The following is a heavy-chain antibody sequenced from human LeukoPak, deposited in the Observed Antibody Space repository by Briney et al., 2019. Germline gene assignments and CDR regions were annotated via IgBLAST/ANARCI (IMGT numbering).Heavy chain of an antibody. J-gene: IGHJ4*02. CDR2: IKQDGSEK. V-gene: IGHV3-7*01. CDR1: GFTFSSYW. Sequence: PGGSLRLSCAASGFTFSSYWMSWVRQAPGKGLEWVANIKQDGSEKYYVDSVKGRFTISRDNAKNSLYLQMNSLRAEDTAVYYCARAPRRSSGRTVIDYWGQGTLVTVSS. CDR3: ARAPRRSSGRTVIDY. D-gene: IGHD6-19*01.